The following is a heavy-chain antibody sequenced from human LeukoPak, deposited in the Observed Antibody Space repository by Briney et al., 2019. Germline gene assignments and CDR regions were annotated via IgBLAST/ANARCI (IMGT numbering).Heavy chain of an antibody. CDR1: GLTVTNNY. J-gene: IGHJ4*02. D-gene: IGHD4-17*01. Sequence: GGSLRLSCAASGLTVTNNYWHWVRQPPGKGPEWISILYSDGDTKYADSVKGRFTFSRGSSRNTLYLQMNGLRAEDTAVYCTYGDYPLTYWGQGTLVSVSS. V-gene: IGHV3-66*01. CDR3: YGDYPLTY. CDR2: LYSDGDT.